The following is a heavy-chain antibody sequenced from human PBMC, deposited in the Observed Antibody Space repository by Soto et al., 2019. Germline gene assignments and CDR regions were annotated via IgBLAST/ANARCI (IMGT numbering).Heavy chain of an antibody. V-gene: IGHV3-30-3*01. CDR3: ARGLAVAGWVSNYYYYGMDV. CDR2: ISYDGSNK. CDR1: GFTFSSYA. D-gene: IGHD6-19*01. Sequence: QVQLVESGGGVVQPGRSLRLSCAASGFTFSSYAMHWVRQPPGKGLEWVAVISYDGSNKYYADSVKGRFTISRDNSKNTLYLQMNSLRAEDTAVYYCARGLAVAGWVSNYYYYGMDVWGQGTTVTVSS. J-gene: IGHJ6*02.